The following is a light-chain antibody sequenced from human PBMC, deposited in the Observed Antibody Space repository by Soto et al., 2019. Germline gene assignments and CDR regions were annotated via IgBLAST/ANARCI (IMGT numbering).Light chain of an antibody. CDR2: GAS. J-gene: IGKJ1*01. CDR3: QQYNNWPPWT. CDR1: QSVSSN. V-gene: IGKV3-15*01. Sequence: EIVMTQSAATLSVSPGERATLSCRASQSVSSNFAWYQQKPGQAPRLLIYGASTRATGIPARFSGSGSGTEFTLTISSLQSEDFAVYYCQQYNNWPPWTFGQGTKVEIK.